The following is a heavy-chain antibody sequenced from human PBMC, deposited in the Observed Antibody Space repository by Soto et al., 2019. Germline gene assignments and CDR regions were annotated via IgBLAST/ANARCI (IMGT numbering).Heavy chain of an antibody. D-gene: IGHD3-10*01. CDR2: IYSSGST. J-gene: IGHJ4*02. Sequence: ETLSLTCTVSGGSISYYYWSWIRQPPGKGLEWIGHIYSSGSTNYNPSLKSRVIISVDTPKNQFSLKLNSVTAADTAVYYCARYHASGSNHFDYWGQGNLVTVSA. CDR1: GGSISYYY. CDR3: ARYHASGSNHFDY. V-gene: IGHV4-59*01.